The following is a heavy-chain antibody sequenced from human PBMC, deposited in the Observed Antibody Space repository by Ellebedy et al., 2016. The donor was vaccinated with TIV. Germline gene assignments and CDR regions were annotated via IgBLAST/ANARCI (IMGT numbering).Heavy chain of an antibody. Sequence: GSLRLSCTVSGGSISRSSSYWGWIRQPPGKGLEWIGSIYYTGSTDYNPSLKSRVAMSADTSKNQFSLRLSSVTAADTAVYYCARWFGELLYIRWFDPWGQGTLVTVSS. CDR1: GGSISRSSSY. CDR3: ARWFGELLYIRWFDP. J-gene: IGHJ5*02. CDR2: IYYTGST. D-gene: IGHD3-10*01. V-gene: IGHV4-39*01.